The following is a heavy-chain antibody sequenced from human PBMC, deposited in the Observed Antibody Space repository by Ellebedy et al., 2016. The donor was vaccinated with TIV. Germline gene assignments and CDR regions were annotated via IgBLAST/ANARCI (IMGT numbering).Heavy chain of an antibody. D-gene: IGHD4-17*01. V-gene: IGHV3-53*01. J-gene: IGHJ4*02. CDR2: IYSTGDT. Sequence: GESLKISCAVSGFTVSRKYMIWVRQAPGKGLEWVSLIYSTGDTYYADSVKGRFTVSRDNSQNTLYLQMTSLRVDDTAVYYCATDPDGVYGDTSAYWGRGTLVTVSS. CDR3: ATDPDGVYGDTSAY. CDR1: GFTVSRKY.